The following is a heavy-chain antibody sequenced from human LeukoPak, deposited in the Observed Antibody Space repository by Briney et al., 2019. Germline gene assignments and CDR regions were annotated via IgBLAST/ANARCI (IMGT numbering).Heavy chain of an antibody. CDR2: IYYSGST. CDR3: ARVIAAAAYFDH. Sequence: SETLSLTCTVSGGSISSGDYYWSWIRQPPGKGLEWIGYIYYSGSTYYNPSLKSRVTISVDTSKNQFSLKLSSVTAADTAVYYCARVIAAAAYFDHWGQGTLVTVSS. D-gene: IGHD6-13*01. J-gene: IGHJ4*02. V-gene: IGHV4-30-4*01. CDR1: GGSISSGDYY.